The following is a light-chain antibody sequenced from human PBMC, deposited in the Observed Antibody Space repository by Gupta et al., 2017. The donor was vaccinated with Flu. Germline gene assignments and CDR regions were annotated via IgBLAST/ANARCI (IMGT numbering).Light chain of an antibody. CDR1: QGLVYSDGNTY. J-gene: IGKJ1*01. V-gene: IGKV2-30*01. CDR3: MQGAHWPWA. Sequence: SSCRSSQGLVYSDGNTYLQWFQHRPGQSPRRLIYLVSNRASGVPDRFSGSGSGTYFTLRISRVEADDVGVYFCMQGAHWPWAFGQGTKLEIK. CDR2: LVS.